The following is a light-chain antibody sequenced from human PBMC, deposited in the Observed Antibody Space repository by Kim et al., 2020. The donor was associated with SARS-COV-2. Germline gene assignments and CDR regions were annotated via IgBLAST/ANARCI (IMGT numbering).Light chain of an antibody. CDR3: QQRTNWLWT. Sequence: LSPGERATRSCRASQSVSRYLAWYQQKPGQAPRLLIYYASDRATGIPARFSGSGSGTDFTLTISSLEPEDFAVYYCQQRTNWLWTFGQGTKVEIK. CDR1: QSVSRY. V-gene: IGKV3-11*01. J-gene: IGKJ1*01. CDR2: YAS.